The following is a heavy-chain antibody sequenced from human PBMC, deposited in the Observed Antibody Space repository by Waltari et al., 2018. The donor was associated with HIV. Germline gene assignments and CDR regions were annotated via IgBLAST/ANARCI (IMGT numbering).Heavy chain of an antibody. D-gene: IGHD3-3*01. V-gene: IGHV3-48*01. CDR2: ISSSSSTI. CDR3: ARVHYDFCPDY. CDR1: GFTFSSYS. Sequence: LVESGGGLVQPGGSLRLSCAASGFTFSSYSMNWVRQAPGKGLEWVSYISSSSSTIYYADSVKGRFTISRDNAKNSLYLQMNSLRAEDTAVYYCARVHYDFCPDYWGQGTLVTVSS. J-gene: IGHJ4*02.